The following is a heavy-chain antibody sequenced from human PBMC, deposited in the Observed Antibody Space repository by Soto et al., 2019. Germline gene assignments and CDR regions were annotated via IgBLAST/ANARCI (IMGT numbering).Heavy chain of an antibody. CDR2: MYESGRT. D-gene: IGHD2-8*01. CDR3: VRHSDCPNGVCYNYFDF. CDR1: GASVSSYY. V-gene: IGHV4-59*08. J-gene: IGHJ4*01. Sequence: QVQLQESGPRLVKPSETLSLTSTVSGASVSSYYWSWIRQSPGKGLEWIGYMYESGRTKYNPSLESRVTISVDTSKNLLSLKLSSLTAADSAVYYCVRHSDCPNGVCYNYFDFWGHGTPVTVSS.